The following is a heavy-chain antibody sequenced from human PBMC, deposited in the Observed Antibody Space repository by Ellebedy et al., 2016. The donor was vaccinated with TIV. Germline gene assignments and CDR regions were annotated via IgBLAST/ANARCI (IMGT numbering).Heavy chain of an antibody. CDR1: GFTFRTYG. J-gene: IGHJ6*02. V-gene: IGHV3-30*18. Sequence: GGSLRLSCAASGFTFRTYGMHWVRQAPGKGLEWVAVISYDGSNQYYADSVKGRFTISRDNSKNTLYLQMNSLRAEDTAVYHCAKDSYDIFPRYYYYGLDVWGQGTTVTVSS. CDR2: ISYDGSNQ. D-gene: IGHD3-22*01. CDR3: AKDSYDIFPRYYYYGLDV.